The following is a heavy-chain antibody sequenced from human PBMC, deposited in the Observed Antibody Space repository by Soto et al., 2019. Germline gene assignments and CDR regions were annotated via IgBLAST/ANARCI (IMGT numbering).Heavy chain of an antibody. CDR2: IWYDGSNK. CDR1: GFTFSSYG. V-gene: IGHV3-33*06. Sequence: PGGSLRLSCAASGFTFSSYGMHWVRQAPGKGLEWVAVIWYDGSNKYYADSVKGRFTISRDNSKNTLYLQMNSLRAEATAVYYCAQSDETTRGYYYCMDDWGKGTTVTVSS. J-gene: IGHJ6*03. CDR3: AQSDETTRGYYYCMDD. D-gene: IGHD3-10*01.